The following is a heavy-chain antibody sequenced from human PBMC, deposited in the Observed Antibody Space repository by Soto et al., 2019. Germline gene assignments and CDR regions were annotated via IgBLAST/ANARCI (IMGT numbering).Heavy chain of an antibody. J-gene: IGHJ3*02. CDR1: GFSLSTSGVG. CDR2: IYWDDDK. V-gene: IGHV2-5*02. CDR3: AHRLPPDLWSGYPYDAFDI. Sequence: QITLKESGPTLVNPTQTLTLTCTFSGFSLSTSGVGVGWIRQPPGKALEWLALIYWDDDKRYSPSLKSRLTITKDTSKNQVVLTMTNMDPVDTATYYCAHRLPPDLWSGYPYDAFDIWGQGTMVTVSS. D-gene: IGHD3-3*01.